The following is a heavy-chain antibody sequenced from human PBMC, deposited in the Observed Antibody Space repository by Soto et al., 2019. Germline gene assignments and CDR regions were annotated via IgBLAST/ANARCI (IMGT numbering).Heavy chain of an antibody. CDR3: ARDLGDFWSGYNYYYYGMDV. CDR2: IYHSGST. Sequence: GTLSLTCAVAGGSISISNWWSWVRQPPGKGLEWIGEIYHSGSTNYNPSLKSRVTISVDKSKNQFSLKLSSVTAADTAVYYCARDLGDFWSGYNYYYYGMDVWGQGTTVTVSS. V-gene: IGHV4-4*02. CDR1: GGSISISNW. D-gene: IGHD3-3*01. J-gene: IGHJ6*02.